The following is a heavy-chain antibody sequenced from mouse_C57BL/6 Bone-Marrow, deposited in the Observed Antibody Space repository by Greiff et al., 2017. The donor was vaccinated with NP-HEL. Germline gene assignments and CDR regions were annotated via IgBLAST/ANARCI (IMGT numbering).Heavy chain of an antibody. CDR1: GFTFSSYA. CDR3: ARLRRRDFDY. J-gene: IGHJ2*01. V-gene: IGHV5-4*01. D-gene: IGHD2-12*01. CDR2: ISDGGSYT. Sequence: LVESGGGLVKPGGSLKLSCAASGFTFSSYAMSWVRQTPEKRLEWVATISDGGSYTYYPDNVKGRFTISRDNAKNNLYLQMSHLKSEDTAMYYCARLRRRDFDYWGQGTTLTVSS.